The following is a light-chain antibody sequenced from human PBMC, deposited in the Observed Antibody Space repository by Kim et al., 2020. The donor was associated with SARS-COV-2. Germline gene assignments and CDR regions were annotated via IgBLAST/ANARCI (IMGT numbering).Light chain of an antibody. Sequence: ASVGDRANITCRARQDIRNDIGWYQQRTEKATKRLIYGASNLKSGVPSRFSGSGSGTEFTLTIRSVQPEDYATYFCLQHHTYPITVGQGTRLGIK. J-gene: IGKJ5*01. CDR2: GAS. CDR3: LQHHTYPIT. CDR1: QDIRND. V-gene: IGKV1-17*01.